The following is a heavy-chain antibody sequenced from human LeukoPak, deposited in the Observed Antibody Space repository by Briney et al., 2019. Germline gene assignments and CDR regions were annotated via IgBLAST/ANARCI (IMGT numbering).Heavy chain of an antibody. CDR1: GFTFSNYW. Sequence: GGSLRLSCVASGFTFSNYWMHWVRQPPGKGLVWVSRIYVDGRTTNYADSVKGRFTISRDNSKNTLYLEMNSLRAEDTAVYHCAKDPRDSSSWYFDYWGQGTLVTVSS. J-gene: IGHJ4*02. D-gene: IGHD6-13*01. CDR2: IYVDGRTT. V-gene: IGHV3-74*01. CDR3: AKDPRDSSSWYFDY.